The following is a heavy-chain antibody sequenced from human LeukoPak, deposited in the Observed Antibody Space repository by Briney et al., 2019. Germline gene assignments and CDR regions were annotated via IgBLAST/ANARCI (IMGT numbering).Heavy chain of an antibody. CDR1: GYTFTGYH. J-gene: IGHJ4*02. Sequence: ASVKVSCKASGYTFTGYHMHWVRQAPGQGLEWMGWINPNSGGTNYAQKFQGRVTMTRDTSISTAYMELSRLRSDDTAVYYCARLAGYYYDSSGYYYFDYWGQGTLVTVSS. CDR3: ARLAGYYYDSSGYYYFDY. D-gene: IGHD3-22*01. V-gene: IGHV1-2*02. CDR2: INPNSGGT.